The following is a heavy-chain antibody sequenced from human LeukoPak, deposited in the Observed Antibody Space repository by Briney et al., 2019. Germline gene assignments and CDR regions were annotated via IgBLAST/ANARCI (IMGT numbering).Heavy chain of an antibody. CDR2: ISSSSSYI. J-gene: IGHJ4*02. V-gene: IGHV3-21*01. CDR3: ARDISSSWYGKTIDY. CDR1: GFTFSNYA. Sequence: PGGSLRLSCAASGFTFSNYAMSWVRQAPGKGLEWVSSISSSSSYIYYADSVKGRFTISRDNAKNSLYLQMNSLRAEDTAVYYCARDISSSWYGKTIDYWGQGTLVTVSS. D-gene: IGHD6-13*01.